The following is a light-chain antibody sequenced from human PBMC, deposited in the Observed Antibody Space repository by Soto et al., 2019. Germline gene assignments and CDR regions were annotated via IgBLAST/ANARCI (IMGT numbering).Light chain of an antibody. CDR1: SSDVGGYNY. J-gene: IGLJ2*01. CDR2: DVS. CDR3: SSYTSSSTYVV. Sequence: QSALTQPASVSGSPGQSITISCTGTSSDVGGYNYVSWYQQHPGNAPKLMIYDVSNRPSGVSNRFSGSKSGNTASLTISGLQAEDGADYYCSSYTSSSTYVVFGGGTKLTVL. V-gene: IGLV2-14*01.